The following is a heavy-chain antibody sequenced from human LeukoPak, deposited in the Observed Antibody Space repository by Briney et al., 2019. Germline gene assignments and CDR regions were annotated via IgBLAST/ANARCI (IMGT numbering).Heavy chain of an antibody. Sequence: GASVKVSCKASGYTFTSYAMHWVRQAPGQRLEWMGWINAGNGNTKYSQKFQGRVTITRDTSASTAYMELSGLRSEDTAVYYCARDSSSSWLLVYWGQGTLVTVSS. V-gene: IGHV1-3*01. D-gene: IGHD6-6*01. CDR3: ARDSSSSWLLVY. J-gene: IGHJ4*02. CDR1: GYTFTSYA. CDR2: INAGNGNT.